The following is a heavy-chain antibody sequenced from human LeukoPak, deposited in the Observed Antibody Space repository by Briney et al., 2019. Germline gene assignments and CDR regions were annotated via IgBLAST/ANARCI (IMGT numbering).Heavy chain of an antibody. J-gene: IGHJ6*02. CDR2: ISYSGST. CDR3: ARLGGSYGMDV. CDR1: GGSISTSTYY. Sequence: PSETLSLTCTVSGGSISTSTYYWGWIRQPPGKGLEWIGSISYSGSTYNNPSLKSRVTISVDTSKNQFSLQLSSVTAADTAVYYCARLGGSYGMDVWGQGTTVTVSS. V-gene: IGHV4-39*01. D-gene: IGHD3-16*01.